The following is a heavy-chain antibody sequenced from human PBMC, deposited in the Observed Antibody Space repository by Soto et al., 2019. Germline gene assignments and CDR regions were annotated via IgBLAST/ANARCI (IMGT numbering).Heavy chain of an antibody. CDR2: ISCSGGST. J-gene: IGHJ3*02. Sequence: EVQLLESGGGLVHPGGSLRLSCAASGFTFSSYAMRWVRQAPGKVLEWVSAISCSGGSTYYADSVKGRFTSSRDNSKNTLYLQMNSLRAEDTAVYYCAKDKLVGYCSGGSCYTEVLAFDIWGQGTMVTVSS. CDR3: AKDKLVGYCSGGSCYTEVLAFDI. CDR1: GFTFSSYA. D-gene: IGHD2-15*01. V-gene: IGHV3-23*01.